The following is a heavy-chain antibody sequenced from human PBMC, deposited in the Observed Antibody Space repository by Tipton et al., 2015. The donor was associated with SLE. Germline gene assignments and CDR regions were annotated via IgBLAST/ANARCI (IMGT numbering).Heavy chain of an antibody. D-gene: IGHD1-26*01. CDR1: GYTFTSYG. CDR3: AREREVGKDADS. CDR2: ISAYNGNT. J-gene: IGHJ4*02. V-gene: IGHV1-18*01. Sequence: QSGAEVKKPGASVKVSCKASGYTFTSYGISWVRQAPGQGLEWMGWISAYNGNTNYAQKLQGRVTMTTDTSTSTAYMELRSLRSEAAAVYDCAREREVGKDADSWGQGTLGTVSS.